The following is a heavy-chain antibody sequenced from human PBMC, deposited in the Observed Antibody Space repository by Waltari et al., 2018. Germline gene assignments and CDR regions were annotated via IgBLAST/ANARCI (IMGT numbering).Heavy chain of an antibody. V-gene: IGHV3-23*01. D-gene: IGHD6-6*01. CDR2: ISGSGDSG. CDR1: GFTFSNYA. J-gene: IGHJ4*02. Sequence: EVKLLQSGGDLVQPGGSLSLSCAASGFTFSNYAMDWVRQAPGEGREWVSSISGSGDSGDSADSVKGRFTTSRDNSKNIMYLQMNSLRVEDTALYYCEVSSSSFGNYWGQGALVTVSS. CDR3: EVSSSSFGNY.